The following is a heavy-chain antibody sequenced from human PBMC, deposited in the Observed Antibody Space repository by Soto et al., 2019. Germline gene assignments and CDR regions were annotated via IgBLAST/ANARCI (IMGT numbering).Heavy chain of an antibody. V-gene: IGHV4-4*07. Sequence: QVQLQESGPGLMKPSETLSLTCTVSGASITGSSYWSWIRQPAGKGLEWIGRFSLSGTTNYNPSLRSRVTMSADVSKNPFSLRLTSVTAADTALYYCARGMTPPGAPAWYYFDSWGHRTLVTVSS. CDR3: ARGMTPPGAPAWYYFDS. D-gene: IGHD2-8*02. CDR2: FSLSGTT. J-gene: IGHJ4*01. CDR1: GASITGSSY.